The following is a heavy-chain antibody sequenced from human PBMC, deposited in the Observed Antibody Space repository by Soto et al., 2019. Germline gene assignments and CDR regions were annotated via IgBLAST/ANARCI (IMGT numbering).Heavy chain of an antibody. Sequence: QLQLQESGSGLVKPSQTLSLTCAVSGGSISSGGYSWSWIRQPPGKGLEWIGYIYHSGSTYYNPSLKSRVTISVDRCKNKFSLELSSVTGADTAVYYCASNKADSHVIDPWGQGTLVTVSS. D-gene: IGHD2-15*01. CDR3: ASNKADSHVIDP. CDR2: IYHSGST. CDR1: GGSISSGGYS. J-gene: IGHJ5*02. V-gene: IGHV4-30-2*01.